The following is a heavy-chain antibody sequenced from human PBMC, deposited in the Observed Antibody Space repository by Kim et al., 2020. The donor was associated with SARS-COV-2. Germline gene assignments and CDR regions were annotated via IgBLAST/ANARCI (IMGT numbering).Heavy chain of an antibody. CDR3: ARGGLFIGGSYAMDV. D-gene: IGHD3-16*02. V-gene: IGHV1-8*01. CDR2: MNPNSGKT. Sequence: ASVKVSCKASGYTFTSYDINWVRQATGQGLEWMGWMNPNSGKTGYAQKFQGRVTMTRDTTISTAYMELSSLRSEDTAVYYCARGGLFIGGSYAMDVWGQGTTVTVFS. J-gene: IGHJ6*02. CDR1: GYTFTSYD.